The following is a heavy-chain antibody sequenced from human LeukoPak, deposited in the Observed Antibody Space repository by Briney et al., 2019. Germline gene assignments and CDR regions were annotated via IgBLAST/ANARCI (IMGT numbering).Heavy chain of an antibody. CDR1: GGTFSSYA. Sequence: ASVKVSCKASGGTFSSYAISWVRQAPGQGLEWMGGIIPIFGTANYAQKFQGRVTITADESTSTAYMELGSLRSEDTAVYYCASAVSSGWYDWGQGTLVTVSS. D-gene: IGHD6-19*01. J-gene: IGHJ4*02. CDR2: IIPIFGTA. CDR3: ASAVSSGWYD. V-gene: IGHV1-69*01.